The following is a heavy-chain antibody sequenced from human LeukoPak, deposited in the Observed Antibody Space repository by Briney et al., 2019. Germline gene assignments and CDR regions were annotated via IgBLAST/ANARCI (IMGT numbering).Heavy chain of an antibody. J-gene: IGHJ5*02. CDR1: GYRFTSYY. CDR3: ARDLIAAAGTTWFDP. D-gene: IGHD6-13*01. CDR2: IRYSGGNT. V-gene: IGHV1-46*01. Sequence: SVKVSCKASGYRFTSYYMHWVRQAPGQGLEWMGIIRYSGGNTTYAQKFQGRVTMTRDTSTSTVYMELSSLRSEDTAVYYCARDLIAAAGTTWFDPWGQGTLVTVSS.